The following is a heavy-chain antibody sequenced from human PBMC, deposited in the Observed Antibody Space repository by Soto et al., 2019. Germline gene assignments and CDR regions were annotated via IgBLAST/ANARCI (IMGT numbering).Heavy chain of an antibody. D-gene: IGHD1-26*01. V-gene: IGHV1-69*13. CDR3: ARDRWQRLPYYYGMDV. J-gene: IGHJ6*02. CDR1: GGTFISYA. CDR2: IIPIFGTA. Sequence: XSVKVSFKASGGTFISYAISWVRQAPGQGLEWMGGIIPIFGTANYAQKFQGRVTITADESTSTAYMELSSLRIEDTAVYYCARDRWQRLPYYYGMDVWGQGTTVTVSS.